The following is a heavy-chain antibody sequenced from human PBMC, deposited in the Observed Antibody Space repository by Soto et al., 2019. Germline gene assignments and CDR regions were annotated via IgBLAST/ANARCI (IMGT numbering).Heavy chain of an antibody. Sequence: QITLKESGPTLVKPTQTLTLTCTLSGISLSSSGVGVGWIRQPPVKGLEWLALIYWDDDKRYSPSLKSSLTITKDTSKNQVVLTMTNMDPVDTATYYCARNLYQVSAFDHWGQGTLVTVSS. CDR3: ARNLYQVSAFDH. D-gene: IGHD2-2*01. J-gene: IGHJ4*02. CDR2: IYWDDDK. CDR1: GISLSSSGVG. V-gene: IGHV2-5*02.